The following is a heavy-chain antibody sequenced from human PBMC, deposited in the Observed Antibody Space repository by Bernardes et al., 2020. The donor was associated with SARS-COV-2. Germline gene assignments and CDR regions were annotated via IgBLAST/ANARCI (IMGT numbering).Heavy chain of an antibody. CDR1: GFSFSVYA. D-gene: IGHD2-21*01. V-gene: IGHV3-23*01. Sequence: GGSVRLSCAASGFSFSVYAMTWVRQAPGKGLEWVSGISGSGSSTYYADSVKGRFTISRDNSKNTLFLQMNSLRAEDTAVYYCARCVVGYYAMDVWGKGTTVTVSS. J-gene: IGHJ6*04. CDR3: ARCVVGYYAMDV. CDR2: ISGSGSST.